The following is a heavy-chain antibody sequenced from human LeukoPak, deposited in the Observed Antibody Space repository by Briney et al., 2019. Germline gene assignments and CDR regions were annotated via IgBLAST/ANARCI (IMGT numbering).Heavy chain of an antibody. V-gene: IGHV3-11*04. J-gene: IGHJ4*02. CDR2: ISSSGSTI. Sequence: GGSLRLSCAASGFTFSDYYMSWIRQAPGKGLEGVSYISSSGSTIYYADSVKGRFTISRDNAKNSLYLQMNSLRAEDTAVYYCAREAHCSGGSCRIDYWGQGTLVTVSS. CDR3: AREAHCSGGSCRIDY. D-gene: IGHD2-15*01. CDR1: GFTFSDYY.